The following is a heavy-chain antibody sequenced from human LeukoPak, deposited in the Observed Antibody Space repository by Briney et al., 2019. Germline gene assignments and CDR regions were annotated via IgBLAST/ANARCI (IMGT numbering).Heavy chain of an antibody. CDR1: GFTFSTYS. D-gene: IGHD3-10*01. Sequence: GGSLRLSCAAPGFTFSTYSMNWVRQAPGKGLEWVSYISSSSSAIYYADPVKGRFTISRDNAKNSLYLQMTSLRDEDTAVYYCANIYGSGGGYWGQGTLVTVSS. CDR2: ISSSSSAI. CDR3: ANIYGSGGGY. J-gene: IGHJ4*02. V-gene: IGHV3-48*02.